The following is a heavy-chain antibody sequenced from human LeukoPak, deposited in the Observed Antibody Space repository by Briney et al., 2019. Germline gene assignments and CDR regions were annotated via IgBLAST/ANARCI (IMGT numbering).Heavy chain of an antibody. V-gene: IGHV4-59*01. CDR3: ARGDDEYTYGYYFAS. J-gene: IGHJ4*02. CDR2: IHYSGSA. D-gene: IGHD5-18*01. Sequence: SETLSLTCTVSGGSISTSYWGWIRQPPGKGLEYIGFIHYSGSANYNSSLESRVTISLDTSKNQFSLNLRSATAADTAIYYCARGDDEYTYGYYFASWGQGTLVTVSS. CDR1: GGSISTSY.